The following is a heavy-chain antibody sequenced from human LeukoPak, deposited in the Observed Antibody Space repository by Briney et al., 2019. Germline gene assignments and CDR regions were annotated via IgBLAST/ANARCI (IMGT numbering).Heavy chain of an antibody. V-gene: IGHV1-69*04. Sequence: ASVKVSCKASGGTFSSYAISWVRQAPGQGLEWMGRIIPILGIANYAQKFQGRVTITADKSTSTAYMELSSLRSEDTAVFYCGRPGKPYCSSTSCYSFDYWGQGTLVTVSS. D-gene: IGHD2-2*01. J-gene: IGHJ4*02. CDR2: IIPILGIA. CDR3: GRPGKPYCSSTSCYSFDY. CDR1: GGTFSSYA.